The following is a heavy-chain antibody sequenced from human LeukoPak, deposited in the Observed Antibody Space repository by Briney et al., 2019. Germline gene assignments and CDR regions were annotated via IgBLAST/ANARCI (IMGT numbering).Heavy chain of an antibody. V-gene: IGHV3-21*01. CDR3: AGNEILAGTDWYFDL. J-gene: IGHJ2*01. Sequence: GGSLRLSCAAPGFTFSIYSMNWVRQAPGKGLEWVSSISSSGVYIYYADSVKGRFTISRDSAKNSLYLQMNSLRAEDTALYYCAGNEILAGTDWYFDLWGRGTLVTVSS. CDR2: ISSSGVYI. CDR1: GFTFSIYS. D-gene: IGHD6-19*01.